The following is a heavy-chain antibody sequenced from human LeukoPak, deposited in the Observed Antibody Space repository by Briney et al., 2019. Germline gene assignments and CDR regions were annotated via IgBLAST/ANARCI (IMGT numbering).Heavy chain of an antibody. CDR1: GLTASSKF. D-gene: IGHD3-10*01. J-gene: IGHJ5*02. CDR2: IYSGGST. Sequence: PGGSLRLSWQASGLTASSKFITWFPKAPGKGLEWVSVIYSGGSTYYADSVKGRFTISRDNSKNTLYLQMNSLRAEDTAVYYCAIWFGELSGSWGQGTLVTVSS. CDR3: AIWFGELSGS. V-gene: IGHV3-53*01.